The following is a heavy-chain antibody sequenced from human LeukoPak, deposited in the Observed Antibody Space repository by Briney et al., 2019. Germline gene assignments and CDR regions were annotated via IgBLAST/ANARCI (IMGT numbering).Heavy chain of an antibody. CDR3: ARDLWELGEPDDAFDI. D-gene: IGHD1-26*01. Sequence: GASVKVSCKVSGYTLTELSMHWVRQAPGKGLEWMGGFDPEDGETIYAQKFQGRVTMTEDTSTDTAYMELSSLRSEDTAVYYCARDLWELGEPDDAFDIWGQGTMVTVSS. J-gene: IGHJ3*02. V-gene: IGHV1-24*01. CDR2: FDPEDGET. CDR1: GYTLTELS.